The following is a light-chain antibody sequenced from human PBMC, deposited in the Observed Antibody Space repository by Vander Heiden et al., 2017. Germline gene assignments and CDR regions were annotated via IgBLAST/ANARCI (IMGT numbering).Light chain of an antibody. CDR2: EVN. J-gene: IGLJ3*02. CDR1: SSDVGGYNH. V-gene: IGLV2-14*03. Sequence: QSALTQPVSVSGSPGQSITISCTGSSSDVGGYNHVSWYQQHPGKVPKLIIFEVNNRPSGVSNRFSGSKSGNTASLTISGLQTEDEAYYYCNSHTSGGSFWVFGGGTKLTVL. CDR3: NSHTSGGSFWV.